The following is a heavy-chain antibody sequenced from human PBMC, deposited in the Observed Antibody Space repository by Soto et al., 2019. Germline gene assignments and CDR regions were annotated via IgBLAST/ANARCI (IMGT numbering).Heavy chain of an antibody. CDR1: GYTFTSYG. CDR3: ARVAARTLDY. D-gene: IGHD6-13*01. J-gene: IGHJ4*02. CDR2: ISAYNGNT. V-gene: IGHV1-18*01. Sequence: GXSVKVSYKASGYTFTSYGISLVRQAPGQRLEWMGWISAYNGNTNYAQKLQGRVTMTTDTSTSTAYMELRSLSSDHTAVYYCARVAARTLDYWGQGTLVTVSS.